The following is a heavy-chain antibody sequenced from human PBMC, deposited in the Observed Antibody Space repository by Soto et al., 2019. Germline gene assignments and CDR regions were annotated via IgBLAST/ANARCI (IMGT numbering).Heavy chain of an antibody. J-gene: IGHJ3*02. CDR1: GYTITGDY. CDR2: INPNSGGT. CDR3: ARGPPWFGEFPTPEDKDAFDI. Sequence: GASVKVSCKASGYTITGDYMHWVRQAPGQGLEWMGWINPNSGGTNYAQKFQGWVTMTRDTSISTAYMELSRLRSDDTAVYYCARGPPWFGEFPTPEDKDAFDIWGQGTMVTVSS. D-gene: IGHD3-10*01. V-gene: IGHV1-2*04.